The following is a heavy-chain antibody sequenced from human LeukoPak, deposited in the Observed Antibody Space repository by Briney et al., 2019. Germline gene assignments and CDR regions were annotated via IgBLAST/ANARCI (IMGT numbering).Heavy chain of an antibody. J-gene: IGHJ4*02. CDR3: TRRLMTTVNDY. Sequence: PGGSLRLSCAGSGFTFSGSAMPWVRQSHGKGLEWVGRIRSKANDHATAYAASVRGRFTISRDDSENTAYLQMNSLKNEDTAIYYCTRRLMTTVNDYWGQGTLVTVSS. CDR2: IRSKANDHAT. CDR1: GFTFSGSA. V-gene: IGHV3-73*01. D-gene: IGHD4-17*01.